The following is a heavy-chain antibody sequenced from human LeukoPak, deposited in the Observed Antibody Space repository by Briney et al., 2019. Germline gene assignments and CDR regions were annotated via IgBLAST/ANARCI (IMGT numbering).Heavy chain of an antibody. CDR3: ASLGGTYDY. J-gene: IGHJ4*02. CDR2: ISDSGTT. CDR1: RGSISSYY. Sequence: PSETLSLTCTVPRGSISSYYWSWVRQPPGKGLEWIGYISDSGTTNYNPSLKSRVTISRDTSKNQVSLKMRFVTAADTAVYFCASLGGTYDYWGQGTLVTVSS. D-gene: IGHD1-26*01. V-gene: IGHV4-59*08.